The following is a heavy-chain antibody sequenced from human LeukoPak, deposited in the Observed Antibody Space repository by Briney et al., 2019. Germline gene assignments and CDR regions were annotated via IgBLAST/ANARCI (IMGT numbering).Heavy chain of an antibody. CDR3: ARDCSGSSCYWIH. CDR2: ISAYNGNT. D-gene: IGHD2-15*01. CDR1: GYTFSSYA. Sequence: ASVKVSCKASGYTFSSYAISWVRQAPGQGLEWLGYISAYNGNTNYAQKVQGRITMTTDTSTSTAYMEMRSLRSDDTAVYYCARDCSGSSCYWIHWGQGTLVTVSS. J-gene: IGHJ4*02. V-gene: IGHV1-18*01.